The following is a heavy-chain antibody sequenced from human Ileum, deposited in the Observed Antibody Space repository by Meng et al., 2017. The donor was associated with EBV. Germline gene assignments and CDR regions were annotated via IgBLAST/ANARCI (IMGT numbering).Heavy chain of an antibody. V-gene: IGHV7-4-1*02. CDR1: GYTFTSYP. J-gene: IGHJ5*01. Sequence: QVQLVQSGSELKKPGASVKSSCNASGYTFTSYPVNWVRQAPGQGLEWMGWISTNTGNPTYAQGFTGRFVFSLDTSVSTAYLQISSLKTEDTAIYYCARALGSRGSGRFDSWGQGTMVTVSA. D-gene: IGHD2-2*01. CDR2: ISTNTGNP. CDR3: ARALGSRGSGRFDS.